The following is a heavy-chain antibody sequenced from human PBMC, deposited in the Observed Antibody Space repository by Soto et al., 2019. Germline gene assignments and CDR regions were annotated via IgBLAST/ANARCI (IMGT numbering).Heavy chain of an antibody. CDR3: ARESGCSDEHCLVNAFYM. CDR2: IIPILELQ. Sequence: QVQLAQSGAEVKKPGSSVKVSCKTSGDTFSSHTINWVRQAPGQGLEWMGRIIPILELQNFAQKFQDRVTTTADKSTSTVYMELSSLTSEDTAVYYCARESGCSDEHCLVNAFYMWGQGTMVTVSS. CDR1: GDTFSSHT. V-gene: IGHV1-69*08. D-gene: IGHD2-15*01. J-gene: IGHJ3*02.